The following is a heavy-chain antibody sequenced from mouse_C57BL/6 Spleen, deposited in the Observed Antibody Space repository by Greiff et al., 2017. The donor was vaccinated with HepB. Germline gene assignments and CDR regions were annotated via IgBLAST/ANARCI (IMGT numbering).Heavy chain of an antibody. Sequence: QVQLQQPGAELVMPGASVKLSCKASGYTFTSYWMHWVKQRPGQGLEWIGEIDPSDSYNNYNQKLKGKSTLTVDKSSSTAYMQLSSLTSEDSAGYYCARDYGSSWGFAYWGQGTLVTVSA. CDR1: GYTFTSYW. CDR2: IDPSDSYN. J-gene: IGHJ3*01. V-gene: IGHV1-69*01. CDR3: ARDYGSSWGFAY. D-gene: IGHD1-1*01.